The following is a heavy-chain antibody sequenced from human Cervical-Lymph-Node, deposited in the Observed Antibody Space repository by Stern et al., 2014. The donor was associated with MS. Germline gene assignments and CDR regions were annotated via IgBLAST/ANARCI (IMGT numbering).Heavy chain of an antibody. CDR2: INSDGYTT. Sequence: EVQLVESGGGLVQPGGSLRLSCAASGFSFSTYYMHWVRQAAGKGLVRVSRINSDGYTTAYADSVRGRFTISRDNAKNTLYLQMNSLRAEDTAVYYCARARYFDSYFDSWGQGTLVTVSS. D-gene: IGHD3-9*01. CDR3: ARARYFDSYFDS. CDR1: GFSFSTYY. J-gene: IGHJ4*02. V-gene: IGHV3-74*02.